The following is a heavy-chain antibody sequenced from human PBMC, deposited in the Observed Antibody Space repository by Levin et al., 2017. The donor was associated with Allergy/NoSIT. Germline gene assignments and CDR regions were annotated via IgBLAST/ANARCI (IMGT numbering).Heavy chain of an antibody. J-gene: IGHJ4*02. CDR2: IYYSGST. D-gene: IGHD7-27*01. CDR3: ARTISENWGVFDY. V-gene: IGHV4-31*03. CDR1: GGSISSGGYY. Sequence: SETLSLTCTVSGGSISSGGYYWSWIRQHPGTGLEWIGYIYYSGSTYYNPSLKSRVTISVDTSKNQFSLKLSSVTAADTAVYYCARTISENWGVFDYWGQGTLVTVSS.